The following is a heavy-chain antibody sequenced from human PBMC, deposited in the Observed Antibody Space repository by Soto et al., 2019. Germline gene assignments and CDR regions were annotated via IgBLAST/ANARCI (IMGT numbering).Heavy chain of an antibody. CDR2: INHSGSA. CDR3: ARGLISDSPYSGGWYYFDY. D-gene: IGHD2-15*01. Sequence: QVQLQQWGAGLLKPSETLSLTCAVSGGSFSGYIWSWVRQSPGKGLQWIGQINHSGSANYNPSLKSRVTLSLHPSNSQFSLELSSVTAADTAVYYCARGLISDSPYSGGWYYFDYWGQGTLVTVSS. J-gene: IGHJ4*02. CDR1: GGSFSGYI. V-gene: IGHV4-34*01.